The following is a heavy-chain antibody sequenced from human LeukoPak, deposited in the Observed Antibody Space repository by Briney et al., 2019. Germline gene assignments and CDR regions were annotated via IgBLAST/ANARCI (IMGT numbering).Heavy chain of an antibody. J-gene: IGHJ4*02. Sequence: PSETLPLTCTVSGGSISSGYSFWGWIRQAPEKGLEWIGSISNTGITNYNPSLRSRFTISEDASKSQFSLRLTSVTGADTAVYYCARQYLYWGQGILVTVSS. CDR3: ARQYLY. V-gene: IGHV4-39*01. CDR2: ISNTGIT. CDR1: GGSISSGYSF.